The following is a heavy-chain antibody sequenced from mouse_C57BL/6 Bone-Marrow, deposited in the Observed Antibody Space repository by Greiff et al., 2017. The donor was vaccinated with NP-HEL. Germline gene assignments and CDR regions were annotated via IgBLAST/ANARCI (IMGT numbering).Heavy chain of an antibody. D-gene: IGHD1-1*01. CDR3: ASGNYYGSSYAMDY. CDR2: IYPRSGNT. J-gene: IGHJ4*01. CDR1: GYTFTSYG. V-gene: IGHV1-81*01. Sequence: QVQLKESGAELARPGASVKLSCKASGYTFTSYGISWVKQRTGQGLEWIGEIYPRSGNTYYNEKFKGKATLTADKSSSTAYMELRSLTSEDSAVYFCASGNYYGSSYAMDYWGQGTSVTVSS.